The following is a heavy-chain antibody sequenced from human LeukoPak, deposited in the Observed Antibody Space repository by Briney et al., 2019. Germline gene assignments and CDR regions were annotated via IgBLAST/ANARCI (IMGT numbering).Heavy chain of an antibody. V-gene: IGHV4-39*01. CDR2: IYYSGSP. J-gene: IGHJ4*02. D-gene: IGHD3-22*01. CDR3: ARHRVSYYYDSSGYYSDY. Sequence: PSETLSLTCTVSGGSISSSSYYWGWLRQPPGTGLEWIGSIYYSGSPYYNPSLKSRVTISVDTSKNQFSLKLSSVTAADTAVYYCARHRVSYYYDSSGYYSDYWGQGTLVTVSS. CDR1: GGSISSSSYY.